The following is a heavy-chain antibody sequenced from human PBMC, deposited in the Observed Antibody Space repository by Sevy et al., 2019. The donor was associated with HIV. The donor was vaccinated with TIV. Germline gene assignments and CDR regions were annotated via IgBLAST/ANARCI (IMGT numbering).Heavy chain of an antibody. CDR2: INMDGSST. CDR3: SRGVVRLNYYFDY. CDR1: GFTFSSYW. Sequence: GGSLRLSCEVSGFTFSSYWMHWVRQAPGKGLVWVSRINMDGSSTSYADSVKGRFTISRDNAKNTMYLQMNSLRAEDTAVYFCSRGVVRLNYYFDYWGQGTLVTVSS. J-gene: IGHJ4*02. D-gene: IGHD3-22*01. V-gene: IGHV3-74*01.